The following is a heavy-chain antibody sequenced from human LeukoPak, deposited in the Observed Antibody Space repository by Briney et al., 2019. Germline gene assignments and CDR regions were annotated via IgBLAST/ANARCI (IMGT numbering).Heavy chain of an antibody. D-gene: IGHD4-23*01. J-gene: IGHJ4*02. V-gene: IGHV1-2*02. CDR3: VREGNEVLTKDFDS. CDR2: INPHSGGT. CDR1: GFTFTGHY. Sequence: ASVKVSCKASGFTFTGHYIHWVRQAPGQGLEWMGYINPHSGGTNSPQKFQGRVTLTTDTSISAAYMELCSLISDDTAMYYCVREGNEVLTKDFDSWGQGTLVTVSS.